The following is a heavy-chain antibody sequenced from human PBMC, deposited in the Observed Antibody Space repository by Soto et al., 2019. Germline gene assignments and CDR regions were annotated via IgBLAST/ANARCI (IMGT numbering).Heavy chain of an antibody. D-gene: IGHD3-16*01. CDR3: AMVDVYVTPSLKDV. V-gene: IGHV1-69*13. CDR2: IIPIFGTS. J-gene: IGHJ6*02. CDR1: GGTFSTYA. Sequence: GASVKVSCKASGGTFSTYALSWVRLAPGRGLEWMGGIIPIFGTSNSAQTFQGRVAISADESTSTAFMELSSLRSEDTAVYFCAMVDVYVTPSLKDVWGQGTTVTVSS.